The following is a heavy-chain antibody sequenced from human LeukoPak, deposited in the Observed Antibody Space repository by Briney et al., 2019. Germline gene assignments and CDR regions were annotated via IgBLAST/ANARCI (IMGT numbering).Heavy chain of an antibody. V-gene: IGHV4-39*07. CDR1: GGSISSSSYY. D-gene: IGHD4-23*01. J-gene: IGHJ1*01. CDR2: IYYSGST. CDR3: ARYLDYGGNSRVFQH. Sequence: SETLSLTCTVSGGSISSSSYYWGWIRLPPGKGLEWIGSIYYSGSTYYNPSLKSRVTISVDTSKNQFSLKLSSVTAADTAVYYCARYLDYGGNSRVFQHWGQGTLVTVSS.